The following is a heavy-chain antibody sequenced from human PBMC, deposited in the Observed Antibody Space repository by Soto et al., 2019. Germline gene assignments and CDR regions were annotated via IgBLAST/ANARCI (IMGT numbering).Heavy chain of an antibody. CDR3: ARGADEGYAMVQGWWFDP. J-gene: IGHJ5*02. V-gene: IGHV1-2*02. D-gene: IGHD3-10*01. CDR1: GYTFTGYY. Sequence: ASVKVSCKXSGYTFTGYYMHWVRQAPGQGLEWMGWINPNSGGTNYAQKFQGRVTMTRDTSISTAYMELSRLRSDDTAVYYCARGADEGYAMVQGWWFDPWGQGTLVTVSS. CDR2: INPNSGGT.